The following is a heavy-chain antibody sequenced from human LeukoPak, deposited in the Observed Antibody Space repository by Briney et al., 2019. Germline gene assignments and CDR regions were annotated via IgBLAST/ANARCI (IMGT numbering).Heavy chain of an antibody. J-gene: IGHJ4*02. Sequence: GGSLRLSCAASGFTFSSYSMNWVRQAPGKGLEWVSYISSSSSTIYYADSVKGRFTISRDNAKNPLYLQMNSLRAEDTAVYYCARDLYGGTGTDMQDYWGQGTLVTVSS. CDR3: ARDLYGGTGTDMQDY. CDR1: GFTFSSYS. D-gene: IGHD1-1*01. CDR2: ISSSSSTI. V-gene: IGHV3-48*01.